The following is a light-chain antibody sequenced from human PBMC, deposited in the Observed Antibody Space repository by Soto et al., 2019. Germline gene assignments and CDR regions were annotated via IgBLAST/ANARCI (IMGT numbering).Light chain of an antibody. V-gene: IGLV2-14*03. CDR3: SSYIPRITDWA. Sequence: QSALTQPASVSGSPGQSITISCTGTSSDVGGYNLVFWYQQHPGEAPKLMIYEVTNRPSGVSNRFSGSKSGNTASLTISGLQAEDEADYYCSSYIPRITDWAFGGGTKLTVL. J-gene: IGLJ3*02. CDR2: EVT. CDR1: SSDVGGYNL.